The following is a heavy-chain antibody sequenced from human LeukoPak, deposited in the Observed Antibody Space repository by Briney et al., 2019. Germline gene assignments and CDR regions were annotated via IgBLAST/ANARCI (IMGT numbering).Heavy chain of an antibody. CDR1: GFTFSSYS. Sequence: GGSLRLSCAASGFTFSSYSMNWVRQAPGKGLEWVSSISSSSSYIYYADSVKGRFTISRDNAKNSLYLQMNSLRAEDTAVHYCARDRGTMVRGVISWNYWGQGTLVTVSS. D-gene: IGHD3-10*01. V-gene: IGHV3-21*01. J-gene: IGHJ4*02. CDR3: ARDRGTMVRGVISWNY. CDR2: ISSSSSYI.